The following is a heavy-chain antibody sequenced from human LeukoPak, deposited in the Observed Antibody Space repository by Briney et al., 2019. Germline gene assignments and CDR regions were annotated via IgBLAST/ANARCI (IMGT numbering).Heavy chain of an antibody. J-gene: IGHJ4*02. CDR1: GFTFSSYA. CDR2: ISYDGSNK. CDR3: GRELYDSSGPDY. V-gene: IGHV3-30*04. D-gene: IGHD3-22*01. Sequence: GGSLRLSCAASGFTFSSYAMHWVRQAPGKGLEWVAVISYDGSNKYYADSVKGRFTISRDNSKNTLYLQMNSLRAEDTAVYYCGRELYDSSGPDYWGQGTLVTVSS.